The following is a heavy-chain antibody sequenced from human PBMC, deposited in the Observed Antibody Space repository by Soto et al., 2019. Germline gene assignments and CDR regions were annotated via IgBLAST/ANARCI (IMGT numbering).Heavy chain of an antibody. V-gene: IGHV4-31*03. D-gene: IGHD6-19*01. J-gene: IGHJ4*02. CDR3: ARATSQTGAVDY. CDR1: GGSISSGGYY. CDR2: IYYSGST. Sequence: QVQLQESGPGVVKPSQTLSLTCTVSGGSISSGGYYWSWIRQHPGKGLEWIGYIYYSGSTYYNPSLTSRVTISVDTPKNQFSLKLTSVTAADTAVYYCARATSQTGAVDYWGQGTLVTVSS.